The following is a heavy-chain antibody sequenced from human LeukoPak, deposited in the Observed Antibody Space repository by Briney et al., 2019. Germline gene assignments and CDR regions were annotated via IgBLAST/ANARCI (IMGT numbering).Heavy chain of an antibody. CDR2: ITPSGNTI. D-gene: IGHD3-3*01. Sequence: GGSLRLSCVVSGFTFSDHYMSWIRQAPGKGLEWVSYITPSGNTIYYADSVKGRFTISRDNAKNSLYLQMNSLRAEDTAVYYCARGGYDFWSGYYTLTNYYYYYMDVWGKGTTVTVSS. V-gene: IGHV3-11*04. J-gene: IGHJ6*03. CDR3: ARGGYDFWSGYYTLTNYYYYYMDV. CDR1: GFTFSDHY.